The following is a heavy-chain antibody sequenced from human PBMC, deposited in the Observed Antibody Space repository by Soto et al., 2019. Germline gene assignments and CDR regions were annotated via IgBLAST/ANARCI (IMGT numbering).Heavy chain of an antibody. CDR1: GGSISSSNW. CDR3: ARDGRGIIGGMDV. J-gene: IGHJ6*02. Sequence: QVQLQESGPGLVKPSGTLSLTCAVSGGSISSSNWWSWVRQPPGKGLEWIGEIYHSGSTNYNPSLVRRAHRSVDQFKNQYSLQQCAVTAGDRAVYYCARDGRGIIGGMDVWGPGTTVNVSS. V-gene: IGHV4-4*02. D-gene: IGHD3-10*01. CDR2: IYHSGST.